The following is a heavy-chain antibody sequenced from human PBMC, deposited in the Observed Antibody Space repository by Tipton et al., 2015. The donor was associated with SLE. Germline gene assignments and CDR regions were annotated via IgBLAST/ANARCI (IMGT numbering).Heavy chain of an antibody. J-gene: IGHJ4*02. CDR3: AGRRGSSWYEDYFDY. CDR1: GGSLSSYY. Sequence: TLSLTCTVSGGSLSSYYWSWIRQPAGGGLEWIGRIYTNENTNYNPPLKSRVTMSVDTSKNQFSLKLSSVTAADTAVYYCAGRRGSSWYEDYFDYWGQGTLVTVSS. CDR2: IYTNENT. V-gene: IGHV4-4*07. D-gene: IGHD6-13*01.